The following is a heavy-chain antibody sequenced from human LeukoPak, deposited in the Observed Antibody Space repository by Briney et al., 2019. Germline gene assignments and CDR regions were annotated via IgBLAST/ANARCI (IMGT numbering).Heavy chain of an antibody. CDR1: GFTFSSYA. CDR3: ANHPQAAVGTRFDY. Sequence: GGSLRLSCAASGFTFSSYAMSWVRQAPGKGLEWVSGISGGGDSTYYADSVKGRFTISRDNSKNTLYLQMNSLRAEDTAVYYCANHPQAAVGTRFDYWGQGTLVTVSS. CDR2: ISGGGDST. J-gene: IGHJ4*02. D-gene: IGHD6-13*01. V-gene: IGHV3-23*01.